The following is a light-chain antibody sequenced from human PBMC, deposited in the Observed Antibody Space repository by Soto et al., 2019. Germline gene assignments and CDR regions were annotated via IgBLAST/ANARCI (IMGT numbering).Light chain of an antibody. Sequence: ELVLTQSPGTLSLSPGERATLSCRASQSVSSSYLAWYQQKPGQAPRLLIYGASSRATGIPDRFSGSGSRTDFTLTISRLEPEDFAVYYCQQYGSSPSWTFGQGTKVELK. CDR2: GAS. J-gene: IGKJ1*01. CDR3: QQYGSSPSWT. CDR1: QSVSSSY. V-gene: IGKV3-20*01.